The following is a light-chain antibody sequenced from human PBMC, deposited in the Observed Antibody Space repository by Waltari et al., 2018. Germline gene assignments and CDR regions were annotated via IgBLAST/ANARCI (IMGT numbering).Light chain of an antibody. CDR3: QQYCTTPLT. V-gene: IGKV4-1*01. CDR1: QSVLFSLNNKNY. J-gene: IGKJ4*01. Sequence: DIVMTQSPDSLAVSLGERATINCTSSQSVLFSLNNKNYLAWYQQKQGQPPKLLIYWASTREAGVPDRFSGSESGTDFNLTISSLQAEDVAVYYCQQYCTTPLTFGGGTKVEIK. CDR2: WAS.